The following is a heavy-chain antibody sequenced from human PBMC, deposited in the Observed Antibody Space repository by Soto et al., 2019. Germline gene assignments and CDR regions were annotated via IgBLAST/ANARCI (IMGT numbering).Heavy chain of an antibody. V-gene: IGHV1-8*02. CDR1: GYSFTNDD. CDR3: TRCLGYSAGSDV. J-gene: IGHJ6*02. Sequence: QVQLVQSGAEVKRPGASVTVSCKASGYSFTNDDISWVRRATGQGLEWMGWMSPKTGNTGFAQKFQGRVTMTRNTSITTAYMELTSLRSDDTAVYYCTRCLGYSAGSDVWGQGTTVTVSS. CDR2: MSPKTGNT. D-gene: IGHD5-18*01.